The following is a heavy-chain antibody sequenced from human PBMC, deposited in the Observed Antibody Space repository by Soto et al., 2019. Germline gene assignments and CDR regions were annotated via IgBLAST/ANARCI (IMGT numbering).Heavy chain of an antibody. V-gene: IGHV3-33*01. Sequence: GGSLRLSCAASGFIFSSFGMHWVRQAPGKGLEWVAHIWYDGRNTYYEESVKGRLTISRDNSRNTLYLQMNSLRAEDTAVYHCVRDLLGSGGHLDYWGQGTLVTVSS. CDR3: VRDLLGSGGHLDY. D-gene: IGHD7-27*01. J-gene: IGHJ4*02. CDR1: GFIFSSFG. CDR2: IWYDGRNT.